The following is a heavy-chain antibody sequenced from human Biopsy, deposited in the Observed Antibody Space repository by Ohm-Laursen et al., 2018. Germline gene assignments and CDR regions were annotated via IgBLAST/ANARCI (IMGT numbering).Heavy chain of an antibody. J-gene: IGHJ4*02. CDR1: GFTFSTYW. Sequence: SLRLSCAASGFTFSTYWMHWVRQAPGKGLVWVSRINRDESSTSYADFVKGRFTISRDNAKNTLYLQMNSLRAEDTAVYYCARGGAGGGDYWGQETLVTVSS. V-gene: IGHV3-74*01. CDR2: INRDESST. D-gene: IGHD2-15*01. CDR3: ARGGAGGGDY.